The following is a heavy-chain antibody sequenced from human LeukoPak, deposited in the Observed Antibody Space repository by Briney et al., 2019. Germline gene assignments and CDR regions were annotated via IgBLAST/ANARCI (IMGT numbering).Heavy chain of an antibody. Sequence: ASETLSLTCTVSGGSISSSSYYWGWIRQPPGKGLEWIGSIYYSGSTNYNPSLKSRVTISVDTSTNKFSLKLSSVTAADRAVYYCARAPGLAAGGVLYSWFDPWGQGTLVTVSS. D-gene: IGHD6-13*01. CDR3: ARAPGLAAGGVLYSWFDP. CDR1: GGSISSSSYY. CDR2: IYYSGST. V-gene: IGHV4-39*07. J-gene: IGHJ5*02.